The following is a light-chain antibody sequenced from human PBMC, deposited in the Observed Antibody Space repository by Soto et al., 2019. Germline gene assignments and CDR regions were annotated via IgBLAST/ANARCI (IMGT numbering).Light chain of an antibody. CDR2: GAS. CDR1: QNLSRN. CDR3: QQYDNRPHT. V-gene: IGKV3-15*01. Sequence: EMVMTQSPATLSVSPGERATLSCRASQNLSRNLAWYQQQPDQAPRLLIYGASTRATGNPARFSGSGSGTVFTLTIRSLQSEDFAVYYCQQYDNRPHTFGEGTKLEIK. J-gene: IGKJ2*01.